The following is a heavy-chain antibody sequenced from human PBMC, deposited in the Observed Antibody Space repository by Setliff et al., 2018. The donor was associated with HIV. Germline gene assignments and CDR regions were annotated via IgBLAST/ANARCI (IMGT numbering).Heavy chain of an antibody. V-gene: IGHV4-39*01. CDR3: ARGIGPLPNWENFYYSMDV. CDR1: DGSISSSRYY. CDR2: IYYSGST. J-gene: IGHJ6*04. D-gene: IGHD1-26*01. Sequence: SETLSLTCTVSDGSISSSRYYWGWIRQPPGKGLEWIGSIYYSGSTYSNPSLKSRVTISADTSKNQIYPKLTSLTAADTVVYYCARGIGPLPNWENFYYSMDVWGKGTTVTVSS.